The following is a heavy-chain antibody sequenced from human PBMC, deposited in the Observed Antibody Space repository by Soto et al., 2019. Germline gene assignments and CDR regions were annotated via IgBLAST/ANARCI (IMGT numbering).Heavy chain of an antibody. Sequence: GGSLRLSCAVSGVTVSTNYMTWVRQTPGKGLEWVSVIDSGGTTYYTDSVKGRFTISRDNSKNTLYLQMNSLRAEDTAVYYCAKGVVVAATYFQHWGQGTLVTVSS. J-gene: IGHJ1*01. CDR2: IDSGGTT. CDR3: AKGVVVAATYFQH. V-gene: IGHV3-53*05. D-gene: IGHD2-15*01. CDR1: GVTVSTNY.